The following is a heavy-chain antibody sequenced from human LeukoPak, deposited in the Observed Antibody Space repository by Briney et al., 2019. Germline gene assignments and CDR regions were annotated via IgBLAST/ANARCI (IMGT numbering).Heavy chain of an antibody. CDR1: GGSTSSYY. CDR3: ARFAYCGGHCWYYFDY. V-gene: IGHV4-59*01. Sequence: PSETLSLTCTVSGGSTSSYYWSCIRQPPGKGLERIGYIYSSGSTIYNPSLKSRITISVDTSKNQFSLKLSSVTAADTAVYYCARFAYCGGHCWYYFDYWGQGSLVTVSS. D-gene: IGHD2-21*02. J-gene: IGHJ4*02. CDR2: IYSSGST.